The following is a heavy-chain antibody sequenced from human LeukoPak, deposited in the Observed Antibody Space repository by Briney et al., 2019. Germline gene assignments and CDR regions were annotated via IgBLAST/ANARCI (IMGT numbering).Heavy chain of an antibody. D-gene: IGHD3-10*01. Sequence: SETLSLTCTVSGGSISSSSYYWGWIRQPPGKGLEWIGEINHSGSTNYNPSLKSRVTISVDTSKNQFSLKLSSVAAADTAVYYCAMARPLTYYYGSGRVRWASPVGYWGQGTLVTVSS. J-gene: IGHJ4*02. CDR1: GGSISSSSYY. CDR2: INHSGST. V-gene: IGHV4-39*07. CDR3: AMARPLTYYYGSGRVRWASPVGY.